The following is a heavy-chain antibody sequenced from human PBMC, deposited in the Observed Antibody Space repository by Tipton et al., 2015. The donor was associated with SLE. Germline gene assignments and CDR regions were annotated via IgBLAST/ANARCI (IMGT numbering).Heavy chain of an antibody. CDR1: GFTFSTHW. CDR2: INTDGSTT. J-gene: IGHJ4*02. D-gene: IGHD3-10*01. V-gene: IGHV3-74*01. CDR3: VRDDRSPDGITDY. Sequence: GSLRLSCAASGFTFSTHWMHWVRQAPGKGLVWVSRINTDGSTTSYADSVKGRLTISRDNAKSTLYLQMNSLRVEDTAMYYCVRDDRSPDGITDYWGQGTLVTVSS.